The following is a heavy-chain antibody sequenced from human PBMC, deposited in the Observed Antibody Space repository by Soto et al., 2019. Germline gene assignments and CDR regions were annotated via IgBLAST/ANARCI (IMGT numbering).Heavy chain of an antibody. J-gene: IGHJ6*02. Sequence: PSETLSLTCAVYGGSFSGYYWSWIRQPPGKGLEWIGEINHSGSTNYNPSLKSRVTISVDTSKNQFSLKLSSVTAADTAVYYCARGTTRGSYYYYYYGMDVWGQGTTVTVSS. CDR2: INHSGST. D-gene: IGHD1-26*01. V-gene: IGHV4-34*01. CDR1: GGSFSGYY. CDR3: ARGTTRGSYYYYYYGMDV.